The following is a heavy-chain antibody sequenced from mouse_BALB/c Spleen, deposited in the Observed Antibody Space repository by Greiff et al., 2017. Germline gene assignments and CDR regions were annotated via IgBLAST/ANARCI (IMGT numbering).Heavy chain of an antibody. CDR2: IDPANGNT. D-gene: IGHD2-4*01. J-gene: IGHJ3*01. Sequence: VQLQQSGAELVKPGASVKLSCTASGFNIKDTYMHWVKQRPEQGLEWIGRIDPANGNTKYDPKFQGKATITADTSSNTAYLQLSSLTSEDTAVYYFARQLYDYDVSWFAYWGQGTLVTVSA. V-gene: IGHV14-3*02. CDR1: GFNIKDTY. CDR3: ARQLYDYDVSWFAY.